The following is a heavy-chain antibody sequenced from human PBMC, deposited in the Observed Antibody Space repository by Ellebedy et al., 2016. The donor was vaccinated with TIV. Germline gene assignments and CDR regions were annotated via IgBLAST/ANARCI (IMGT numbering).Heavy chain of an antibody. CDR3: ARLPLLEKSSGCIDC. J-gene: IGHJ4*02. Sequence: MPGGSLRLSCAASGFTFSSYSMNRVRQAPGKGLEWIGCIHYRGSTYYNPSLTSRVTILVDTSQSQFSLRLRSVTAADTAVYYCARLPLLEKSSGCIDCWGQGTLVTVSS. D-gene: IGHD6-19*01. CDR1: GFTFSSYS. V-gene: IGHV4-59*12. CDR2: IHYRGST.